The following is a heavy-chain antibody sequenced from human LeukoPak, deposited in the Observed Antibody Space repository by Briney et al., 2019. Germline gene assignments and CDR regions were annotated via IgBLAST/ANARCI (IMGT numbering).Heavy chain of an antibody. V-gene: IGHV1-18*01. CDR3: ASSSGVVNYYYYYMDV. Sequence: ASVTVSFKASGYTFTSYGISWVRQAPGQGLEWMGCISAYNGNTNYAQKLQGRVTMTTDTHTRTAYMELRSLRSEDTAVYYCASSSGVVNYYYYYMDVWGKGTTVTISS. CDR1: GYTFTSYG. D-gene: IGHD2-15*01. CDR2: ISAYNGNT. J-gene: IGHJ6*03.